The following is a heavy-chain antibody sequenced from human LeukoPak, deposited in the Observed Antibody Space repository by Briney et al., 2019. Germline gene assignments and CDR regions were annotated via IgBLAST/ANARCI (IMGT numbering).Heavy chain of an antibody. V-gene: IGHV3-74*01. CDR2: INTDGSST. Sequence: GGSLRLSCAASGFTFSSYWMHWVRQAPGKGLVWVSRINTDGSSTSYADSVKGRFTISRDNAKNTLYLQMNSLRAEDTAVYYCARVGDYYRGYFDYWGQGTLVTVSS. J-gene: IGHJ4*02. CDR1: GFTFSSYW. CDR3: ARVGDYYRGYFDY. D-gene: IGHD3-10*01.